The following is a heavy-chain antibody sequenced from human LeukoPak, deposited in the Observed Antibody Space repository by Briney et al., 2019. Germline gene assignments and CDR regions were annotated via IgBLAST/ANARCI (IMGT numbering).Heavy chain of an antibody. CDR3: AKGSSGYFADL. J-gene: IGHJ5*02. D-gene: IGHD3-22*01. CDR2: ISDDGGGT. CDR1: GFIFNNFG. V-gene: IGHV3-23*01. Sequence: PGGSLRLSCTASGFIFNNFGLMWVRQAPGKGLEWVSAISDDGGGTTYADFVKGRFTISRDNSKNTLFLQMNSLRAGDTALYYCAKGSSGYFADLWGQGTLVTVSS.